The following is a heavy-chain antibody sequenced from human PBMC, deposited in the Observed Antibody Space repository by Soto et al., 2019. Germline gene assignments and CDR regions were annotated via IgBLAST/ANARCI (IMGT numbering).Heavy chain of an antibody. CDR2: ISAYNGNT. V-gene: IGHV1-18*01. CDR1: GYTFTSYG. D-gene: IGHD6-13*01. J-gene: IGHJ6*02. Sequence: QVQLVQSGAEVKKPGASVKVSCKASGYTFTSYGISWVRQAPGQGLEWMGWISAYNGNTNYAQKLQGRVTMTTDTSTSTAYMELRSLRSDDTAVYYCARVKQQLVPSYYYGMDVWGQGTTVTVSS. CDR3: ARVKQQLVPSYYYGMDV.